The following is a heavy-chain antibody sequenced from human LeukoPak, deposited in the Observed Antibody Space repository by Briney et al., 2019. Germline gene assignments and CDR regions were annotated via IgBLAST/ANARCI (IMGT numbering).Heavy chain of an antibody. CDR3: ARHGNYYESSRYSYYYYYGMDV. Sequence: PSETLSLICAVSGGSISSSSYCWGWIRQPPGKGLEWIGSIYYTGTTYYNPSLKSRVTISVDTSKNQFSLNLSSVSAADTAVYFCARHGNYYESSRYSYYYYYGMDVWGQGTTVTVSS. CDR2: IYYTGTT. V-gene: IGHV4-39*01. D-gene: IGHD3-22*01. CDR1: GGSISSSSYC. J-gene: IGHJ6*02.